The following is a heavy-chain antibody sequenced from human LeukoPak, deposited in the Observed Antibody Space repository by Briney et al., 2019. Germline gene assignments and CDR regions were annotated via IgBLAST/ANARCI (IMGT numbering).Heavy chain of an antibody. J-gene: IGHJ4*02. V-gene: IGHV4-39*01. CDR3: ARPYCSGGSCYSGYFDY. D-gene: IGHD2-15*01. CDR1: GGSISSSSYY. Sequence: PSETLSLTCTVSGGSISSSSYYWGWIRQPPRKGLEWIGSIYYSGSTYYNPSLKSRVTISVDTSKNQFSLKLSSVTAADTAVYYCARPYCSGGSCYSGYFDYWGQGTLVTVSS. CDR2: IYYSGST.